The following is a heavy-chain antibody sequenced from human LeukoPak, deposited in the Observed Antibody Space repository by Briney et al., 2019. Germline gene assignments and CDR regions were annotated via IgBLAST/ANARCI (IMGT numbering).Heavy chain of an antibody. V-gene: IGHV4-59*04. J-gene: IGHJ1*01. CDR3: ALSGTTVVTPNFQH. Sequence: PSETLSLTCTVPGGSISSYYWSWIRQPPGKGLEWIGYIYYSGSTYYNPSLKSRVTISVDTSKNQFSLKLSSVTAADTAVYYCALSGTTVVTPNFQHWGQGTLVTVSS. D-gene: IGHD4-23*01. CDR2: IYYSGST. CDR1: GGSISSYY.